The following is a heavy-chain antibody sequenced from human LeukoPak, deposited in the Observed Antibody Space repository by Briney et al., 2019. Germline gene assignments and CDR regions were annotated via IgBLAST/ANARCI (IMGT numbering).Heavy chain of an antibody. CDR1: GFTFDDYG. D-gene: IGHD2-2*01. J-gene: IGHJ4*02. Sequence: GGSLRLSCAASGFTFDDYGMSWVRQAPGKGLEWVSGINWNGGSTGYADSVKGRFTISRDNAKNSLYLQMDSLRAEDTALYYCARDPLGYCSSTSCFDYFDYWGQGTLVTVSS. CDR3: ARDPLGYCSSTSCFDYFDY. V-gene: IGHV3-20*04. CDR2: INWNGGST.